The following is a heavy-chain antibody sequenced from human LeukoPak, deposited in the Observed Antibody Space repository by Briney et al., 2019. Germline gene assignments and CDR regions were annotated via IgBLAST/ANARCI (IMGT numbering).Heavy chain of an antibody. CDR2: ISSSSKFL. D-gene: IGHD1-1*01. CDR1: GFTFSPYT. J-gene: IGHJ4*02. V-gene: IGHV3-21*06. Sequence: GGSVRLSCAASGFTFSPYTMTWVRQAPGKGLEWISSISSSSKFLYYEDSVRGRFTISRDNAKNSLFLQMDSLRGEDTAIYYCAREGLHPRIQLPGHYSDSWGPGTLVIVSS. CDR3: AREGLHPRIQLPGHYSDS.